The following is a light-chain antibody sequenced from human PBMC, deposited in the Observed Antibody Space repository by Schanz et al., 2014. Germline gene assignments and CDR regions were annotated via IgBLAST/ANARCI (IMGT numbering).Light chain of an antibody. Sequence: QSALTQPASVSGSPGQSITISCTGTSSDIGGYNYVSWYQQHPGKAPKVMIFDVSNRPSGVPDRFSGSKSGNTASLTVSGLQTDDEADYYCSSYAGSSTRHWVFGGGTKLTVL. CDR1: SSDIGGYNY. CDR3: SSYAGSSTRHWV. J-gene: IGLJ3*02. CDR2: DVS. V-gene: IGLV2-14*03.